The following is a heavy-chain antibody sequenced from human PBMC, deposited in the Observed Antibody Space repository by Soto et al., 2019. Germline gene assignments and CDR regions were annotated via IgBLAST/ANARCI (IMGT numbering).Heavy chain of an antibody. Sequence: QVQLVQSGAEVKKPGSSVKVSCKVSGGRFNTNAISWLRQAPGQGLERMGGIIAIFDKANYAQKFQDRVTMTADESTSTAYMELSSLRSDDTAVYFCTREAHGGNFESWGQGTLVTVSS. J-gene: IGHJ4*02. V-gene: IGHV1-69*12. CDR1: GGRFNTNA. CDR2: IIAIFDKA. D-gene: IGHD2-15*01. CDR3: TREAHGGNFES.